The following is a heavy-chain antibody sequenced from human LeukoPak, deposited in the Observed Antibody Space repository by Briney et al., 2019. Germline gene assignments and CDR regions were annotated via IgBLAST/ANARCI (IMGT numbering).Heavy chain of an antibody. J-gene: IGHJ1*01. CDR3: ARSPPPNTYYYDSSGYYFQY. CDR2: MYYSGST. Sequence: PSETLSLTCTVSGGSISTYYWSWIRQPPGKGLEWIGYMYYSGSTSHNPSLKSRVTISADTSKNQFSLKLTSVTAADTAVYYCARSPPPNTYYYDSSGYYFQYWGQGTLVTVSS. CDR1: GGSISTYY. D-gene: IGHD3-22*01. V-gene: IGHV4-59*01.